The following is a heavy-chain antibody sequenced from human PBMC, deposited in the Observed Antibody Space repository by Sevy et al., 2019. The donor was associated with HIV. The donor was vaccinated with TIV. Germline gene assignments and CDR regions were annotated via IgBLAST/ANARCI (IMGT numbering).Heavy chain of an antibody. CDR1: GFTFSNHA. D-gene: IGHD2-8*02. V-gene: IGHV3-30*02. CDR2: IRYDGSNE. J-gene: IGHJ3*02. Sequence: GGSLRLSCAASGFTFSNHAMHWVRQAPGKGLEWVAFIRYDGSNEYYADSVKGRFTISRDNSKNTLYLQMNSLRPEDTAVYYCAKDRKVLLVVYAMPFDVFDIWGQGTMVTVSS. CDR3: AKDRKVLLVVYAMPFDVFDI.